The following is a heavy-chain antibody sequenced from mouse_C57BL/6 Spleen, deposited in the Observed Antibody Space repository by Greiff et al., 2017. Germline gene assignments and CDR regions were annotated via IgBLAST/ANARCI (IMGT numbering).Heavy chain of an antibody. V-gene: IGHV5-17*01. J-gene: IGHJ3*01. CDR1: GFTFSDYG. CDR2: ISSGSSTI. Sequence: DVMLVESGGGLVKPGGSLKLSCAASGFTFSDYGMHWVRQAPEKGLEWVAYISSGSSTIYYADTVKGRFPISRDNAKNTLFLQMTSLMSEDTAMYYCARTYGSSYVAWFAYWGQGTLVTVSA. D-gene: IGHD1-1*01. CDR3: ARTYGSSYVAWFAY.